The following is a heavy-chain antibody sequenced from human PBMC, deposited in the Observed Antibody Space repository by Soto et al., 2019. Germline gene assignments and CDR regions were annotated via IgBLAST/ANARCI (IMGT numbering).Heavy chain of an antibody. J-gene: IGHJ4*02. V-gene: IGHV3-21*01. CDR1: GFTFSSYS. Sequence: EVQLVESGGGLVKPGGSLRLSCAASGFTFSSYSMNWVRQAPGKGLEWVSSISSSSSYIYYADSVKGRFTISRDNAKNSLSLQMNSLRAEDTAVYYCARDTLAALSKNFDYWGQGTLVTVSS. CDR2: ISSSSSYI. D-gene: IGHD6-6*01. CDR3: ARDTLAALSKNFDY.